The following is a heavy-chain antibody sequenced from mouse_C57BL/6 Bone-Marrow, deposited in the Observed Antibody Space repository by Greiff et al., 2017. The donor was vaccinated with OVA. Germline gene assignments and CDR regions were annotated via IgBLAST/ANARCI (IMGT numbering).Heavy chain of an antibody. CDR3: AKTPAYDGYYVGYAMDY. Sequence: VQLQQSGPGLVQPSQSLSITCTVSGFSLTSYGVHWVRQPPGKGLEWLGVIWSGGSTDYNAAFISRLSISKDNSKSQVFFKMNSLQADDTAIYYCAKTPAYDGYYVGYAMDYWGQGTSVTVSS. J-gene: IGHJ4*01. CDR1: GFSLTSYG. CDR2: IWSGGST. D-gene: IGHD2-3*01. V-gene: IGHV2-4*01.